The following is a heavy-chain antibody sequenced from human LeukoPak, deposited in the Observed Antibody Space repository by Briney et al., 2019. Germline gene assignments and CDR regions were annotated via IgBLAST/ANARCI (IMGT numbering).Heavy chain of an antibody. J-gene: IGHJ4*02. V-gene: IGHV1-69*06. CDR3: ASVYYDSSGYYGLHFDY. Sequence: SVKVSCKASGGTFSSYAISWVRQAPGQGLEWMGGIIPIFGTANYAQKFQGRVTIAADKSTSTAYMELSSLRSEDTAVYYCASVYYDSSGYYGLHFDYWGQGTLVTVSS. CDR2: IIPIFGTA. CDR1: GGTFSSYA. D-gene: IGHD3-22*01.